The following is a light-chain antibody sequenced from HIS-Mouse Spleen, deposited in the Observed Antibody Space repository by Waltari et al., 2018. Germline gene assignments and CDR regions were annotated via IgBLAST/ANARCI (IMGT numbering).Light chain of an antibody. CDR1: ALPKKY. J-gene: IGLJ2*01. CDR3: YSTDSSGNHRV. CDR2: EDS. Sequence: SYELTQPPSVSVSPGQTARITCSGDALPKKYAYWSQQKSGQAPVLVIYEDSKRTSGIPERFSGSSSGTMATLTISGAQVEDEADYYCYSTDSSGNHRVFGGGTKLTVL. V-gene: IGLV3-10*01.